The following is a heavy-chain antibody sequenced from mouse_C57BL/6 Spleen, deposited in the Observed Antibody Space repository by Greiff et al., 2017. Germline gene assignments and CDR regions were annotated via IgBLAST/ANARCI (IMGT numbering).Heavy chain of an antibody. D-gene: IGHD1-1*01. CDR2: IHPNSGST. J-gene: IGHJ2*01. CDR1: GYTFTSYW. Sequence: VQLQQPGAELVKPGASVKLSCKASGYTFTSYWMHWVKQRPGQGLEWIGMIHPNSGSTNYNEKFKSKATLTVDKSSSTAYMQLSSLTSEDSAVYYCARGYYGSSPLFDYWGQGTTLTVSS. V-gene: IGHV1-64*01. CDR3: ARGYYGSSPLFDY.